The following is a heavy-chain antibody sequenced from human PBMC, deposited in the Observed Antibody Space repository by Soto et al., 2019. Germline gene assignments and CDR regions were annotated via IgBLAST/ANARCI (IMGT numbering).Heavy chain of an antibody. CDR3: ARDRYGDYDSSSTDY. CDR2: IWYDGSNK. CDR1: GFTFSSYG. Sequence: QVHLVECGGGVVQPGRSLRLTCAASGFTFSSYGMHWVRQAPGKGLEWVAVIWYDGSNKYYADSVKGRFTISRDNSKNTLYLQMNSLRAEDTAVYYCARDRYGDYDSSSTDYWGQGTLVTVSS. V-gene: IGHV3-33*01. D-gene: IGHD4-17*01. J-gene: IGHJ4*02.